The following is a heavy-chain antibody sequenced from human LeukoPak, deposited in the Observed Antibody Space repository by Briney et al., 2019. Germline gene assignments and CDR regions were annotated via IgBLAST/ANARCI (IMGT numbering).Heavy chain of an antibody. CDR2: LNSKSGDT. Sequence: ASVKVSCKASGYTFTGYYIHWVRQAPGQGLEWMEWLNSKSGDTNNAQKFQGRVTMTRDTSISTAYMELYSLTSDDTAVYFCASNYYDSSTYSHYYLGNWGQGTLVTVSS. V-gene: IGHV1-2*02. CDR1: GYTFTGYY. D-gene: IGHD3-22*01. CDR3: ASNYYDSSTYSHYYLGN. J-gene: IGHJ4*02.